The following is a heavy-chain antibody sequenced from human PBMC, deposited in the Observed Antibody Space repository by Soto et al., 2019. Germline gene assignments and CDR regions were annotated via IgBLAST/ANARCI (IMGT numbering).Heavy chain of an antibody. CDR2: IYYSGST. J-gene: IGHJ4*02. V-gene: IGHV4-39*01. CDR3: ARGGTTSWNYFDY. CDR1: GGSISSSSYY. Sequence: QLQLQESGPGLVKPSETLSLTCTVSGGSISSSSYYWGWIRQPPGKGLEWIGSIYYSGSTYYNPSLKSRVTISVDTSKNQFSLKLSSVTAADTAVYYCARGGTTSWNYFDYWGQGTLVTVSS. D-gene: IGHD1-7*01.